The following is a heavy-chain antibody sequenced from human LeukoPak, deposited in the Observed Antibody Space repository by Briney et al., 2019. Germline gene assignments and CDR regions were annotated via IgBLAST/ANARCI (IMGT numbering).Heavy chain of an antibody. CDR1: GFTFSSYA. D-gene: IGHD6-13*01. CDR2: ISSSSSYI. J-gene: IGHJ4*02. Sequence: GGSLRLSCAASGFTFSSYAMSWVRQAPGKGLEWVSSISSSSSYIYYADSVKGRFTISRDNSKNTLYLQMNSLRAEDTAVYYCARETPVVGIAAAGNPDYWGQGTLVTVSS. V-gene: IGHV3-21*01. CDR3: ARETPVVGIAAAGNPDY.